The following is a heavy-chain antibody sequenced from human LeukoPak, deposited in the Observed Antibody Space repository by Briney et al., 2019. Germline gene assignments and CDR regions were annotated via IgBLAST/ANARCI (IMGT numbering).Heavy chain of an antibody. Sequence: PGGSLRLSCAASGFIFSKAWMSWVRQAPGKGLEWVGNIKQDGSKTYYVDSVKGRFTISRDNSKNALYLQMNSLRAEDTADYYCARDGGRDGYNFYYHGLDVWGQGTTVTVSS. D-gene: IGHD5-24*01. V-gene: IGHV3-7*01. CDR3: ARDGGRDGYNFYYHGLDV. CDR2: IKQDGSKT. J-gene: IGHJ6*02. CDR1: GFIFSKAW.